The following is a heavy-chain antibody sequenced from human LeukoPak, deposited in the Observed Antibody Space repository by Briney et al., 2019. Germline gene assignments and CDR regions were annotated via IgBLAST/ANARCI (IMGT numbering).Heavy chain of an antibody. CDR1: GFTFSSYG. J-gene: IGHJ3*02. CDR3: ASERGYETHDAFDI. D-gene: IGHD5-12*01. Sequence: PGRSLRLSCAASGFTFSSYGMHWVRQAPGKGLEWVAVIWYDGSNKYYADSVKGRFTISRDNSKNTLYLQMNSLRAEDTAVYYCASERGYETHDAFDIWGQGTMVTVSS. V-gene: IGHV3-33*01. CDR2: IWYDGSNK.